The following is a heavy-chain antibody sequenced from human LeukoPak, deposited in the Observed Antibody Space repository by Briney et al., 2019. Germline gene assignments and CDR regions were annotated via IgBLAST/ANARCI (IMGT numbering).Heavy chain of an antibody. CDR3: ARVADTHIFDY. V-gene: IGHV3-53*01. CDR1: GFTVSSNY. J-gene: IGHJ4*02. CDR2: IYRGDNT. Sequence: GGSLRLSCAASGFTVSSNYMSWVRQAPGKGLEWGSVIYRGDNTYYADSVKGRFTISRDNSKNTLYLQMNSLRAEDTAVYYCARVADTHIFDYWGQGTLVTVSS. D-gene: IGHD2-21*01.